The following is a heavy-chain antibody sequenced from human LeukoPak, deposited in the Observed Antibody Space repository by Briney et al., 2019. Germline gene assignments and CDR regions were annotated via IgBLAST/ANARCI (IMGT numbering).Heavy chain of an antibody. Sequence: GGSLRLSCAASGFIFSTYSMNWVRQAPGKGLEWVSSITSSSRFIYYADSVKGRFTISRDNAKNSLFLQMNSLRAEDTALYYCAKDLYGDYDPTDAFDIWGQGTMVTVSS. CDR3: AKDLYGDYDPTDAFDI. D-gene: IGHD4-17*01. CDR1: GFIFSTYS. J-gene: IGHJ3*02. CDR2: ITSSSRFI. V-gene: IGHV3-21*04.